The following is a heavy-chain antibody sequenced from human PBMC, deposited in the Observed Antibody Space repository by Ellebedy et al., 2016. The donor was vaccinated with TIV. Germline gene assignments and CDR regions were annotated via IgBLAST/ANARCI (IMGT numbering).Heavy chain of an antibody. J-gene: IGHJ4*02. D-gene: IGHD3-9*01. CDR3: ARNNDWSFDY. Sequence: GESLKISCAASGLTFSSYWMHWVRQAPGKGLVWVSRVNSDGSSTTYADSVKGRFTISRDNAKHTLYLQMNSLRGEDTAVYYCARNNDWSFDYWGQGTQVTVSS. V-gene: IGHV3-74*01. CDR2: VNSDGSST. CDR1: GLTFSSYW.